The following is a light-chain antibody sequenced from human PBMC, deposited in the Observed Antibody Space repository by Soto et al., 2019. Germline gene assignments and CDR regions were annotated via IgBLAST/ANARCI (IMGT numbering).Light chain of an antibody. V-gene: IGKV1-5*01. CDR3: QQHKSYPVT. CDR1: QNIDIW. CDR2: DAS. Sequence: DIQMSQSPSSLSASVGDRVTITCRASQNIDIWLSWYQQKPGKAPKLLIYDASNLNSGVPSRFSGSGSGTELTLTISSLQPDDFGTYYCQQHKSYPVTFGGGANV. J-gene: IGKJ4*01.